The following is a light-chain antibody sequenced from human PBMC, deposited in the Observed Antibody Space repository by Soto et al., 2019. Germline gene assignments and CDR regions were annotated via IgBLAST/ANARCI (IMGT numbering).Light chain of an antibody. CDR1: NSDVGAYNY. CDR2: DVN. CDR3: CSFADG. V-gene: IGLV2-11*01. Sequence: QSALTQPRSVSGSTGQSVTISCTGTNSDVGAYNYVSWYQQHPGKAPKLIIYDVNKRPSGVPDRFSGFKSGNTASLTISGLQAEDEADYHCCSFADGFGGGTQLTVL. J-gene: IGLJ2*01.